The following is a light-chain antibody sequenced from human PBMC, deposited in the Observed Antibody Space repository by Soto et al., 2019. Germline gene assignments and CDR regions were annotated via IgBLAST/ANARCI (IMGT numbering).Light chain of an antibody. CDR1: QSVSSN. CDR3: QQYNNWPRT. J-gene: IGKJ1*01. CDR2: GAS. Sequence: EIVMTQSPATLSVSPGERATLSCRASQSVSSNLAWYQQKPGQAPSLLIYGASTRATGIPARFSGSGSGTDCTLTISSLQSEDFAVYYCQQYNNWPRTFGHGTKVEIK. V-gene: IGKV3-15*01.